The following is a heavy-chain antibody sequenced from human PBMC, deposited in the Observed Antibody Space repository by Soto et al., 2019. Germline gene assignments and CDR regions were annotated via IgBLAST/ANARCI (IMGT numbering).Heavy chain of an antibody. J-gene: IGHJ3*02. D-gene: IGHD1-26*01. CDR2: INPNSGGT. Sequence: GASVKVSCKASGYTFTGYYMHWVRQAPGQGLEWMGWINPNSGGTNYAQKFQGWVTMTRDTSISTAYMELSRLRSYDTAVYYCARDSGSYYGAFDIWGQGTMVTVSS. CDR1: GYTFTGYY. CDR3: ARDSGSYYGAFDI. V-gene: IGHV1-2*04.